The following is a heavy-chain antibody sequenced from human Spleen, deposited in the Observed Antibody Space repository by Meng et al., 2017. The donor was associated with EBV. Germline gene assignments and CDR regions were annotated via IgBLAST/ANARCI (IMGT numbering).Heavy chain of an antibody. V-gene: IGHV3-30*09. Sequence: QVQLVESGXGVDQPRGSLRLSXAASGSTFRXYDMHWVRQAPGKGLEWVALISYDGSKEYYADSVKGRFAISRDNSKDTLYLQMNSLRPEDTAVYYCVAQLNYYDSRDDYYRPPFNGFDYWGQGTLVTVSS. J-gene: IGHJ4*02. CDR3: VAQLNYYDSRDDYYRPPFNGFDY. D-gene: IGHD3-22*01. CDR2: ISYDGSKE. CDR1: GSTFRXYD.